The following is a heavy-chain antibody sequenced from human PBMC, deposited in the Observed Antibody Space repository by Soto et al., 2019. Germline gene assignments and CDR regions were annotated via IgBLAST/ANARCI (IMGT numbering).Heavy chain of an antibody. CDR3: TSRYCSGGPEAIGCYYYGMDV. CDR2: IRSKANSYAT. V-gene: IGHV3-73*02. D-gene: IGHD2-15*01. J-gene: IGHJ6*02. Sequence: EVQLVESGGGLVQPGGSLKLSCAASGFTFSGSAMHWVRQASGKGLEWVGRIRSKANSYATAYAASVKGRFTISRDDSKNTAYLQMNSLKTEDTAVYYCTSRYCSGGPEAIGCYYYGMDVWGQGTTVTVSS. CDR1: GFTFSGSA.